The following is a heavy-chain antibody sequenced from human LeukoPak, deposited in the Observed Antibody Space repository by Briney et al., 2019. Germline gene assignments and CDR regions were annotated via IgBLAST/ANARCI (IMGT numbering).Heavy chain of an antibody. CDR1: GFTFSDHA. D-gene: IGHD5-18*01. V-gene: IGHV3-23*01. CDR2: ISVSGGTT. J-gene: IGHJ4*02. Sequence: GGSLRLSCAASGFTFSDHAMSWVRQAPGEGLEWVSVISVSGGTTYYADSVKGRFTISRDSSKNTLYLQMTSLRADDTAVYYCAKGTRGYSAYTFDYWGQGALVTVSS. CDR3: AKGTRGYSAYTFDY.